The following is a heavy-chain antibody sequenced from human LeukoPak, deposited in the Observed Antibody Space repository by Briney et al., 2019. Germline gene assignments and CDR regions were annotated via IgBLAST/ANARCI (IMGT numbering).Heavy chain of an antibody. J-gene: IGHJ6*03. CDR3: ARVARGDYYYYYMDV. D-gene: IGHD3-10*01. Sequence: GGSLRLSCAASGFTFSSYEMNWVRQAPGKGLEWVSYISSSDSPIYYADSVKGRFTISRDNAKNSLFLQMNSLGAEDTAVYYCARVARGDYYYYYMDVWGKGTTVTVSS. CDR1: GFTFSSYE. CDR2: ISSSDSPI. V-gene: IGHV3-48*03.